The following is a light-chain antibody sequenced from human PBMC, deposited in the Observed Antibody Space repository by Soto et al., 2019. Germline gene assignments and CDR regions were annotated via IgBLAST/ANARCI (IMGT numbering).Light chain of an antibody. CDR3: QSYDIGLSGSV. Sequence: QSVLTQPPSVSGAPGQRVTISCTGSRSNIGAGYDVHWYQQFPGTAPKLLIHNNNLRPSAVPDRFSAYRSDTSASLAISGLQDEDEADYYCQSYDIGLSGSVFGSGTKLTVL. CDR2: NNN. J-gene: IGLJ1*01. V-gene: IGLV1-40*01. CDR1: RSNIGAGYD.